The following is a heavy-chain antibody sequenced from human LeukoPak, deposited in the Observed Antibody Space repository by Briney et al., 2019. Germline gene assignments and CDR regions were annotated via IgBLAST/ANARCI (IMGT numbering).Heavy chain of an antibody. D-gene: IGHD3-10*01. CDR1: GGSFSGYY. V-gene: IGHV4-34*01. J-gene: IGHJ5*02. CDR2: INHSGST. CDR3: ARVVRNITRVRGQWFDP. Sequence: SETLSLTCAVYGGSFSGYYWSWIRQPPGKGLEWIGEINHSGSTNYNPSLKSRVTISVDTSKNQFSLKLTSVTAADTAVYYCARVVRNITRVRGQWFDPWGQGTLVTVSS.